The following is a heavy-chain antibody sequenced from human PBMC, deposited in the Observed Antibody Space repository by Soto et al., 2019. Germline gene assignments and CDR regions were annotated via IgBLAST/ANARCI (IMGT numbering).Heavy chain of an antibody. D-gene: IGHD3-10*01. CDR3: VRDRYSSSGWFDP. CDR2: TYYRSRFFS. Sequence: PSQTLSLTCAISGDSVSSYSAAWNWIRQSPSGGLEWLGRTYYRSRFFSDYAESVMSRIIINPDTSKNQFSLQLKSVTPEDTAVYYCVRDRYSSSGWFDPWGQGTPVTVSS. J-gene: IGHJ5*02. V-gene: IGHV6-1*01. CDR1: GDSVSSYSAA.